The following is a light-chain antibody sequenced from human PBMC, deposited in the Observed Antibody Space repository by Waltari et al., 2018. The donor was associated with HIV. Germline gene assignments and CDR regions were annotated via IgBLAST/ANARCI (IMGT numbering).Light chain of an antibody. CDR1: SSNIGATNY. V-gene: IGLV2-23*02. CDR2: DVT. Sequence: QSALTQPASVSGSPGQSITISCTGTSSNIGATNYVSWYQQHPGKAPKRIIYDVTKRPSGVAKRFSGSKSGNTASLTISGLQAEDEADYHCCSYAGSESSEVFGGGTKLTVL. CDR3: CSYAGSESSEV. J-gene: IGLJ2*01.